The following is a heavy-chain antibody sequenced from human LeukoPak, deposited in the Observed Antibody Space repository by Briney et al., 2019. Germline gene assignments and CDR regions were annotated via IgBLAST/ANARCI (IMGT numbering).Heavy chain of an antibody. D-gene: IGHD3-3*01. CDR2: INPNSGGT. CDR1: GYTFTGYY. J-gene: IGHJ4*02. CDR3: ARGRFLEWLIGDPYYFDY. Sequence: ASVKVSCKASGYTFTGYYMHWVRQAPGQGLEWMGWINPNSGGTNYAQKFQGRVTMTRDTSISTAYMELSRLRSDDTAVYYCARGRFLEWLIGDPYYFDYWGQGTLVTVSS. V-gene: IGHV1-2*02.